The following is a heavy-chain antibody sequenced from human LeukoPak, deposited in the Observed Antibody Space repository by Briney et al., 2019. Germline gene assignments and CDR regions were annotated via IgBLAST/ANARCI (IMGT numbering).Heavy chain of an antibody. CDR3: ARAGIVVVTYMDV. V-gene: IGHV3-53*01. D-gene: IGHD3-22*01. CDR1: GFTVSSNY. CDR2: IYSGGST. J-gene: IGHJ6*03. Sequence: GGSLRLSCAASGFTVSSNYMSWVRQAPGKGLEWVSVIYSGGSTYYADSVKGRFTISRDNSKNTLYLQMNSLRAEDTAVYYCARAGIVVVTYMDVWGKGTTVTVSS.